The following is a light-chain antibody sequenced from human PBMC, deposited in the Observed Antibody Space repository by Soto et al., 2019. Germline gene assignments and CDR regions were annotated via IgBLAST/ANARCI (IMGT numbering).Light chain of an antibody. Sequence: QSALTQPASVSGSPGQSITISCTGTSSDVGGYNYVSWFQQHPGKAPKLMIYDVINRPSGVSNRFSGSKSGNTASLTISGLHAEDEADYYCSSYTSSVTLIFGGGTKLTVL. J-gene: IGLJ2*01. CDR3: SSYTSSVTLI. CDR1: SSDVGGYNY. CDR2: DVI. V-gene: IGLV2-14*03.